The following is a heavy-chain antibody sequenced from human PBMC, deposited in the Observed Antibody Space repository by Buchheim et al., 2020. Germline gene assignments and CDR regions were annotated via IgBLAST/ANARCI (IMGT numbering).Heavy chain of an antibody. CDR2: ISSDGSNK. CDR3: ARDFRAAAVY. Sequence: QVQLVESGGGVVQPGRSLRLSCAASGFTFSSYAMHWVRQAPGKGLEWVAVISSDGSNKYYADYVKGRFTISRDNSKNTLYLQITSLRAEDTAVYYCARDFRAAAVYWGQGTL. J-gene: IGHJ4*02. V-gene: IGHV3-30*04. D-gene: IGHD6-13*01. CDR1: GFTFSSYA.